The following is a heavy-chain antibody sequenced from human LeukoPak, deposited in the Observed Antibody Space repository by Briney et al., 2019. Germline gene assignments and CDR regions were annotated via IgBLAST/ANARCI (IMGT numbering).Heavy chain of an antibody. Sequence: ASVKVSCKASGYTFTGYYMHWVRQAPGQGLEWMGWINPNSGGTNYAQKFQGRVTMTRDTSISTAYMELSRLRSDDTAVYYCARERTLYERAFDIWGQGTMVTVSS. CDR3: ARERTLYERAFDI. D-gene: IGHD2-2*02. CDR2: INPNSGGT. J-gene: IGHJ3*02. CDR1: GYTFTGYY. V-gene: IGHV1-2*02.